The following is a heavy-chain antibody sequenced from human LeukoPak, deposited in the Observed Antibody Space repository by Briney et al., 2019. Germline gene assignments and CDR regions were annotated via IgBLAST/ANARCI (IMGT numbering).Heavy chain of an antibody. V-gene: IGHV3-48*03. Sequence: GGSLRLSCAASGFTFSSYEMNWVRQAPGKGLEWVSYISSSGSTIYYADSVKGRFTISRDNAKNSLYLQMNSLRAEDTAVYYCARERRDSDGYNYISAFDIWGQGTMVTVSS. CDR3: ARERRDSDGYNYISAFDI. CDR1: GFTFSSYE. J-gene: IGHJ3*02. D-gene: IGHD5-24*01. CDR2: ISSSGSTI.